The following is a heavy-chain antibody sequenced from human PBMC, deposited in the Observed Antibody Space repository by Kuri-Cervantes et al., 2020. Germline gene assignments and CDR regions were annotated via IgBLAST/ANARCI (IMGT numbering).Heavy chain of an antibody. Sequence: GESLKISCAASGFTFSSFWMNWVRQAPGKGLEWVSYISSSSSTIYYADSVKGRFTISRDSAKNLLYLQMNSLRPEDTAVYYCARVKVDFWSGYYSDYWGQGTPVTVSS. V-gene: IGHV3-48*04. CDR2: ISSSSSTI. D-gene: IGHD3-3*01. CDR1: GFTFSSFW. CDR3: ARVKVDFWSGYYSDY. J-gene: IGHJ4*02.